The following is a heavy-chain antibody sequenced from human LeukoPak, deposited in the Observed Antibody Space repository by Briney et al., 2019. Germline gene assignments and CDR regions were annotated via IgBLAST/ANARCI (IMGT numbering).Heavy chain of an antibody. CDR1: GFTFSSYG. J-gene: IGHJ4*02. V-gene: IGHV3-30*03. Sequence: PGRSLRLSCAASGFTFSSYGMQWVRQAPGKGLEWVAVISYDGSNKYYADSVKGRFTISRDNSKNTLYLQMNSLRAEDTAVYYCARRAGAYSHPYDYWGQGTLVTASS. CDR2: ISYDGSNK. CDR3: ARRAGAYSHPYDY. D-gene: IGHD4/OR15-4a*01.